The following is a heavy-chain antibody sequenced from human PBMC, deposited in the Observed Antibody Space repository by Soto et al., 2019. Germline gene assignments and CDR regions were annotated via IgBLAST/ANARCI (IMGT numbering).Heavy chain of an antibody. CDR1: GYTFTGYY. D-gene: IGHD6-13*01. V-gene: IGHV1-2*02. CDR3: ARVYQYSSSWNDHDAFDI. J-gene: IGHJ3*02. CDR2: INPNSGGT. Sequence: EASVKVSCKASGYTFTGYYMHWVRQAPGQGLEWVGWINPNSGGTNYAQKFQGRVTMTRDTSISTAYMELSRLRSDDTAVYYCARVYQYSSSWNDHDAFDIWGQGTMVTVSS.